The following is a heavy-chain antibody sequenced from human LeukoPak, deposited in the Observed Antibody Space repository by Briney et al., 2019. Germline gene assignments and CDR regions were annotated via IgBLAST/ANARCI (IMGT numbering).Heavy chain of an antibody. Sequence: GGSLRLSCAASEFSVGSNYMTWVRQAPGKGLEWVSYISSSGSTIYYADSVKGRFTISRDNAKNSLYLQMNSLRAEDMAVYYCAELGITMIGGVWGKGTTVTISS. V-gene: IGHV3-48*03. CDR2: ISSSGSTI. J-gene: IGHJ6*04. D-gene: IGHD3-10*02. CDR3: AELGITMIGGV. CDR1: EFSVGSNY.